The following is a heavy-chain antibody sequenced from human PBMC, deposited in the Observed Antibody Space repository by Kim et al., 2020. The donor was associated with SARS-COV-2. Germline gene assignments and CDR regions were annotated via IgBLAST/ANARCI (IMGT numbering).Heavy chain of an antibody. J-gene: IGHJ6*02. CDR1: GYTFTGYY. CDR3: ARNWNHTQYYYGMDV. V-gene: IGHV1-2*06. CDR2: INPNSGGT. D-gene: IGHD1-1*01. Sequence: ASVKVSCKASGYTFTGYYMHWVRQAPGQGLEWMGRINPNSGGTNYAQKFQGRVTMTRDTSISTAYMELSRLRSDDTAVYYCARNWNHTQYYYGMDVWGQGTTVTVSS.